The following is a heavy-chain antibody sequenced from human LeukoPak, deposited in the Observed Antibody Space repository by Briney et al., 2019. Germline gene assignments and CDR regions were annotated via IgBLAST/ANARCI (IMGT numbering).Heavy chain of an antibody. CDR1: GFTFRSFW. CDR2: IKEDGSDK. J-gene: IGHJ4*02. CDR3: ARDRGYDTFDY. V-gene: IGHV3-7*01. D-gene: IGHD5-12*01. Sequence: GGSLRLSCAASGFTFRSFWMSWVRQAPGKRLEWVANIKEDGSDKNYVDSVKGRFTISRDNTKSSVFLLMNSLRDEDTAVYFCARDRGYDTFDYWGQGTLVTVSS.